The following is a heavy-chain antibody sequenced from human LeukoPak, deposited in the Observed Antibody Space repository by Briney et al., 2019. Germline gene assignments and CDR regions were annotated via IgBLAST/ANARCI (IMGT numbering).Heavy chain of an antibody. Sequence: GGSLRLSYAASGFTFSRYSMNWVRQAPGKGLEWVSYISSSIIYYADSVKGRFTISRDNAKNSLHLQMNSLRDEDTAVYYCARDYAYAFDIWGQGTMVTVSS. CDR1: GFTFSRYS. CDR3: ARDYAYAFDI. D-gene: IGHD4-17*01. V-gene: IGHV3-48*02. J-gene: IGHJ3*02. CDR2: ISSSII.